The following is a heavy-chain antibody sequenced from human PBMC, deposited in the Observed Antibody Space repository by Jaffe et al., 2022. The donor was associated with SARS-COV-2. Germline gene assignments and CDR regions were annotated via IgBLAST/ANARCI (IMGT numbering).Heavy chain of an antibody. V-gene: IGHV3-9*01. Sequence: EVQLVESGGGLVQPGRSLRLSCAASGFTFDDYAMHWVRQAPGKGLEWVSGISWNSGSIGYADSVKGRFTISRDNAKNSLYLQMNSLRAEDTALYYCAKDASPVVPTPRYMDVWGKGTTVTVSS. CDR1: GFTFDDYA. J-gene: IGHJ6*03. CDR2: ISWNSGSI. CDR3: AKDASPVVPTPRYMDV. D-gene: IGHD2-2*01.